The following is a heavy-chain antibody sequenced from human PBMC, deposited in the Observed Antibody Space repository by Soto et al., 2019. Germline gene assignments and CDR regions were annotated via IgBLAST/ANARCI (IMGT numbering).Heavy chain of an antibody. CDR1: GYTFTSYG. D-gene: IGHD6-19*01. J-gene: IGHJ3*02. V-gene: IGHV1-18*01. CDR3: ASYHSSGWYGDPFDI. Sequence: GASVKVSCKASGYTFTSYGISWVRQAPGQGLEWMGWISAYNGNTNYAQKLQGRVTMTTDTSTSTAYMELRSLRSDDTAVYYCASYHSSGWYGDPFDIWGQGTMVTVSS. CDR2: ISAYNGNT.